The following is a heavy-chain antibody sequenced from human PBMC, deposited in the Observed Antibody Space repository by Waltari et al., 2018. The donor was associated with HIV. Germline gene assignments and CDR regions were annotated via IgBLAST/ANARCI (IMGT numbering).Heavy chain of an antibody. CDR2: IYHSGGT. J-gene: IGHJ6*02. CDR3: ARAEKYGSGSYYNYYGMDV. CDR1: GGSISSSNW. Sequence: QVQLQESGPGLVKPSGTLSLTCAVSGGSISSSNWWSWVRQPPGQGLEWIGEIYHSGGTNYNPSLKSRVTISLDKSKNQFSLKLSSVTAADTAVYYCARAEKYGSGSYYNYYGMDVWGQGTTVTVSS. D-gene: IGHD3-10*01. V-gene: IGHV4-4*02.